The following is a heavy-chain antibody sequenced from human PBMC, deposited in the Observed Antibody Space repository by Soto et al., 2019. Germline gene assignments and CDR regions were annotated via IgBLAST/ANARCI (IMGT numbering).Heavy chain of an antibody. CDR3: ARISIAAAGNYFDY. Sequence: SGPTLVNPTETLTLTCSVSGFLLNNGRMGVSWIRQPPGKALEWLAHVFSNDEKSYSTSLKSRLTISKDTSKSQVVLTMTNMDPVDTATYYSARISIAAAGNYFDYWGQGTLVTVYS. CDR2: VFSNDEK. CDR1: GFLLNNGRMG. J-gene: IGHJ4*02. V-gene: IGHV2-26*01. D-gene: IGHD6-13*01.